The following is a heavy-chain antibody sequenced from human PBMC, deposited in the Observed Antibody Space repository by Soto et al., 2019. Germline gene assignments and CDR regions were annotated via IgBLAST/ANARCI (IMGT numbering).Heavy chain of an antibody. CDR2: IWYDGSNK. J-gene: IGHJ5*02. V-gene: IGHV3-33*01. CDR3: ARESVQLYSGSLEGGWFDP. CDR1: GFTFSSYG. Sequence: GGSLRLSCAASGFTFSSYGMHWVRQAPGKGLEWVAVIWYDGSNKYYADSVKGRFTISRDNSKNTLYLQMNSLRAEDTAVYYCARESVQLYSGSLEGGWFDPWGQGTLVTVSS. D-gene: IGHD1-26*01.